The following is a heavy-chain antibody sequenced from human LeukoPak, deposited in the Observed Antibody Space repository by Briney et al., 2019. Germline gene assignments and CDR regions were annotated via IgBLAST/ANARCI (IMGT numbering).Heavy chain of an antibody. CDR3: ARGDPYYFDN. V-gene: IGHV4-39*07. Sequence: PSETLSLTCTVSGASITSTTYSWDWIRQPPVKGLEWLGSFSYSGSSYLNPSLKSRVSISVDTSKSQFSLKLSSVTAADTAVYYCARGDPYYFDNWGQGTLVTVSS. CDR1: GASITSTTYS. CDR2: FSYSGSS. J-gene: IGHJ4*02.